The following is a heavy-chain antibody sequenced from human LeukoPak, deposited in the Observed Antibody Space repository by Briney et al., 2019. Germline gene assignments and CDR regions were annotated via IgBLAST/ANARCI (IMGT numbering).Heavy chain of an antibody. CDR2: ISYDGSNK. D-gene: IGHD6-19*01. Sequence: GGSLRLSCAASGFTFSSYAMHWVRQAPGKGLEWVAVISYDGSNKYYADSVKGRFTISRDNSKNTLYLQMNSLRAEDTAVYYCARGRETPYSSGWYGWYYFDYWGQGTLVTVSS. CDR1: GFTFSSYA. CDR3: ARGRETPYSSGWYGWYYFDY. J-gene: IGHJ4*02. V-gene: IGHV3-30*04.